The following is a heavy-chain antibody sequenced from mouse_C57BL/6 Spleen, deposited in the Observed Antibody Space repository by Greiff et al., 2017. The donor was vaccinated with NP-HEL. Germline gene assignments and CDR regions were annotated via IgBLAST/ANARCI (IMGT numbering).Heavy chain of an antibody. CDR2: ISSGSSTI. CDR3: ARILVFAY. Sequence: EVQVVESGGGLVKPGGSLKLSCAASGFTFSDYGMHWVRQAPEKGLEWVAYISSGSSTIYYADTLKGGFTISRDNANSTLFLQMTSLRSEDTAMYYCARILVFAYWGQGTLVTVSA. D-gene: IGHD4-1*01. V-gene: IGHV5-17*01. CDR1: GFTFSDYG. J-gene: IGHJ3*01.